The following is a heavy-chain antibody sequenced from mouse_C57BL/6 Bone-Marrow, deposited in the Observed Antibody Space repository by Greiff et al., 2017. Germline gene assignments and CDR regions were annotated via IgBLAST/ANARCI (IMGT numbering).Heavy chain of an antibody. D-gene: IGHD2-4*01. Sequence: QVQLQQPGAELVRPGSSVKLSCKASGYTFTSYWMDWVKQRPGQGLEWIGNIYPSDSETHYNQKFKDKATLTVDKSSSTAYMQLSSLTSEDSAVYYCARRIYEYDNYWGQGTTLTVSS. CDR1: GYTFTSYW. CDR3: ARRIYEYDNY. CDR2: IYPSDSET. V-gene: IGHV1-61*01. J-gene: IGHJ2*01.